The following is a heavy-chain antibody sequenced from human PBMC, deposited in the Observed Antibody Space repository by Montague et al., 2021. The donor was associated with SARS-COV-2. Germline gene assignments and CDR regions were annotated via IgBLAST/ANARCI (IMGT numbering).Heavy chain of an antibody. CDR1: GYSFISYW. CDR3: ARQGTGSLGVDY. J-gene: IGHJ4*02. V-gene: IGHV5-51*01. Sequence: QSGAEVKKPGESLRISCKTSGYSFISYWIGWVRQMPGKGLEWMGIIYPGDSDTRYSPSFQGQVTVSADNSISTAYLEWSSLKASDTAMYCCARQGTGSLGVDYWGQGALVTVSS. D-gene: IGHD3-10*01. CDR2: IYPGDSDT.